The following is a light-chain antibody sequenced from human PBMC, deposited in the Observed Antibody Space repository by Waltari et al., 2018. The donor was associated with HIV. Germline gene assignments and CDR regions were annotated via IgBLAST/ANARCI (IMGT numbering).Light chain of an antibody. J-gene: IGLJ3*02. CDR3: EAWDDSLSGPV. Sequence: QSVLTQPPSASGTPGQRVPISCSGGSPNIGRNNVYWYQHFPGTAPKRLIFRNGQRPSGVPDRFSGAKSGTSAALAIIGVRFEDEADYFCEAWDDSLSGPVFGGGTKLTVL. CDR1: SPNIGRNN. CDR2: RNG. V-gene: IGLV1-47*01.